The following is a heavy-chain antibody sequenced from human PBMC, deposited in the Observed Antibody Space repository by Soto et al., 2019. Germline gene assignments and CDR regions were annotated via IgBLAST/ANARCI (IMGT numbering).Heavy chain of an antibody. D-gene: IGHD6-13*01. Sequence: EVQLVESGGGLVQPGGSLRLSCAASGFTFNNYWMTWVRQTPGKGLEWVANIKQDGSEVYHVDSVKGRFSISRDNAKNSLYLQMNSLRAEDTAVYFCARDLGGFASSWYGTAPTATGTYPSDHWGQGTLVTVSS. V-gene: IGHV3-7*04. J-gene: IGHJ4*02. CDR2: IKQDGSEV. CDR3: ARDLGGFASSWYGTAPTATGTYPSDH. CDR1: GFTFNNYW.